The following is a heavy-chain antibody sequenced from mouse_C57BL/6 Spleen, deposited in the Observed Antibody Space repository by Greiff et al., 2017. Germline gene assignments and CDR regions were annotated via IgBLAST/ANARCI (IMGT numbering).Heavy chain of an antibody. D-gene: IGHD2-4*01. CDR1: GYTFTSYW. J-gene: IGHJ4*01. CDR3: ARSPLYDYDEAGYAMDD. Sequence: QVQLQQPGAELVMPGASVKLSCKASGYTFTSYWMHWVKQRPGQGLEWIGEIDPSDSYTNYNQKFKGKSTLTVDKSSSTAYMQLSSLTSEDSAVYYCARSPLYDYDEAGYAMDDWGQGTSVTVSS. V-gene: IGHV1-69*01. CDR2: IDPSDSYT.